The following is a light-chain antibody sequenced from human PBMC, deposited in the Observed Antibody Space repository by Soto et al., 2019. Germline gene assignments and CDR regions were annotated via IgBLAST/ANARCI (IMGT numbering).Light chain of an antibody. V-gene: IGKV3-20*01. CDR3: QDYGTSAPWT. CDR2: RGS. J-gene: IGKJ1*01. Sequence: EVVLTQSPGTLSLSPGERATLSCRASQNIRGNELAWYQQKPGQAHRLLIYRGSSRATGIPDRFSGRGSGTDFTLTISRLEHEDFAVYYCQDYGTSAPWTFGQGTKVEIK. CDR1: QNIRGNE.